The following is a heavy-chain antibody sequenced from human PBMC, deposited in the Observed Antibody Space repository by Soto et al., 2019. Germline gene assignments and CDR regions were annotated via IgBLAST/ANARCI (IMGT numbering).Heavy chain of an antibody. CDR1: GDSINNFY. D-gene: IGHD6-13*01. V-gene: IGHV4-4*08. Sequence: QVQLQESGPGLVKPSETLSLTCSVSGDSINNFYWSWIRQSPGKGLQWIAYIYSTGSTNFNPSLLSRVTSSVDTSKNQFSLRLRSVTAADTAIYYCAREPPGGTADYWGQGALVTVSS. J-gene: IGHJ4*02. CDR3: AREPPGGTADY. CDR2: IYSTGST.